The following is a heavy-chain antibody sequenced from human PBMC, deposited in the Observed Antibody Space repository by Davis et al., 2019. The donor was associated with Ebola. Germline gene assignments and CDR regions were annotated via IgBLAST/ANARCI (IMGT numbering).Heavy chain of an antibody. Sequence: GGSLRLSCVASGFTFSSQTMNWVRQAPGKGLEWVAVISYDGSNKYYADSVKGRFTISRDNAKNSLYLQMNSLRDEDTAVYYCARDGVIWFGELLYYYYGMDVWGQGTTVTVSS. CDR1: GFTFSSQT. CDR2: ISYDGSNK. J-gene: IGHJ6*02. V-gene: IGHV3-30*03. D-gene: IGHD3-10*01. CDR3: ARDGVIWFGELLYYYYGMDV.